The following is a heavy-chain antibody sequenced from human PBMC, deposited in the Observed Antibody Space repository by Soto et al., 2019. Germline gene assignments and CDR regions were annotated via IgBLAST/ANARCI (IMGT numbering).Heavy chain of an antibody. D-gene: IGHD5-12*01. J-gene: IGHJ5*02. CDR1: GFTFSSFA. Sequence: GGSLRLSCKGSGFTFSSFAMGWVRQAPGKGLEWVSSIGGSGGSTNYADSMRGRFTISRDNSKSTLFLQMSSLRVADTAIYYCVNVNSGYPWISPGTLDTWGQGMLVTVSS. CDR2: IGGSGGST. V-gene: IGHV3-23*01. CDR3: VNVNSGYPWISPGTLDT.